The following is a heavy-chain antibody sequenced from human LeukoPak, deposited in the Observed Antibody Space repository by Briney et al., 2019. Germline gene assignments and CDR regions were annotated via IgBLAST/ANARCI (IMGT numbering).Heavy chain of an antibody. D-gene: IGHD3-22*01. J-gene: IGHJ4*02. CDR2: IWFDGSNK. CDR3: GRDLFMIVVPGQNVLDY. Sequence: PGGSLRLSCAPFGSPFSPYGIPWVRQAPGKGLERVAVIWFDGSNKYYADSVKGRFTISRDNSKNTLYLQMNSLRAEDTAVYYCGRDLFMIVVPGQNVLDYWGQGTLVTVSS. V-gene: IGHV3-33*01. CDR1: GSPFSPYG.